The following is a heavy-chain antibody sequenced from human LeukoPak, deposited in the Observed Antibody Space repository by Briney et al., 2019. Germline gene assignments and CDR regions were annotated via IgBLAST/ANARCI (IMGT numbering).Heavy chain of an antibody. Sequence: PSETLSLTCTVSGGSISSGDYYWSWIRQPPGKGLEWIGYIYYSGSTYYNPSLKSRVTISVDTSKNQFSLKLSSVTAADTAVYYCARGGSYGSGPMDVWGQGTTVTVSS. CDR1: GGSISSGDYY. V-gene: IGHV4-30-4*01. CDR3: ARGGSYGSGPMDV. D-gene: IGHD3-10*01. CDR2: IYYSGST. J-gene: IGHJ6*02.